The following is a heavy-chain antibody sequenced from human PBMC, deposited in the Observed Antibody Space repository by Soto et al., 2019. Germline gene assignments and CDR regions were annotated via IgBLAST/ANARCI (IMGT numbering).Heavy chain of an antibody. CDR2: IYYNGNT. CDR3: ARARLRAVYAFDF. J-gene: IGHJ3*01. V-gene: IGHV4-31*03. D-gene: IGHD4-17*01. CDR1: GVSITSGAYY. Sequence: SETLSLTCTLSGVSITSGAYYWTWVRQHPGKGLGGIGYIYYNGNTYFSPSLKSRLTISIDTSKNQFSLKLSSVTAADTAMYHCARARLRAVYAFDFWGQGTMVT.